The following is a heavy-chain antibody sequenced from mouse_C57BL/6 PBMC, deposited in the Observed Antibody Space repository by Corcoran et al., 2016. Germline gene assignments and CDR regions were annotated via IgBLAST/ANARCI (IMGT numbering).Heavy chain of an antibody. V-gene: IGHV1-80*01. CDR2: IYPGDGET. D-gene: IGHD2-4*01. CDR1: GYAFSSDW. Sequence: QVQLQQSGAELVKPGASVKISCKASGYAFSSDWMNGVKQRPGKGLEWIGQIYPGDGETNYNGKFKGKATLTADKSSSTAYMQLSSLTSEDSAVYFCARGEDYGGQFAYWGQGTLVTVSA. CDR3: ARGEDYGGQFAY. J-gene: IGHJ3*01.